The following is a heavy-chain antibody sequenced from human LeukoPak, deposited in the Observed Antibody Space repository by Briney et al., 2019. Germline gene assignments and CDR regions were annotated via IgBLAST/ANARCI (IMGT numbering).Heavy chain of an antibody. CDR3: ATHSSGYDSGNDAFDI. CDR2: IYYSGST. J-gene: IGHJ3*02. D-gene: IGHD3-22*01. Sequence: SQTLSLTCTVSGGSISSGDYYWSWIRQPPGKGLEWIGYIYYSGSTYYNPSLKSRVTISVDTAKNRFSLKLSSVTAADTAVYYCATHSSGYDSGNDAFDIWGQGTMVTVSS. CDR1: GGSISSGDYY. V-gene: IGHV4-30-4*08.